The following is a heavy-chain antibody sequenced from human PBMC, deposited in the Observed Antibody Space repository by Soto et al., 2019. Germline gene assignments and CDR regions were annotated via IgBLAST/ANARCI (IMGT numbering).Heavy chain of an antibody. CDR1: GFTFGDYA. J-gene: IGHJ6*02. CDR3: TRAWERLEPSYGMDV. CDR2: IRSKAYGGTT. D-gene: IGHD1-1*01. Sequence: PGGSLRLSCTASGFTFGDYAMSWFRQAPGKGLEWVGFIRSKAYGGTTEYAASVKGRFTISRDDSKSIAYLQMNSLKTEDTAVYYCTRAWERLEPSYGMDVWGQGTTVTVSS. V-gene: IGHV3-49*03.